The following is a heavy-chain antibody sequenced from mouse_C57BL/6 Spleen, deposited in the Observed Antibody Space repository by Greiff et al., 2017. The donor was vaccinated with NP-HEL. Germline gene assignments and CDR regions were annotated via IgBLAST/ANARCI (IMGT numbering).Heavy chain of an antibody. CDR2: ISSGSSTI. Sequence: EVKLVESGGGLVKPGGSLKLSCAASGFTFSDYGMHWVRQAPEKGLEWVAYISSGSSTIYYADTVKGRFTISRDNAKNTLFLQMTSLRSEDTAMYYCANLITTVVPFAYWGQGTLVTVSA. V-gene: IGHV5-17*01. CDR3: ANLITTVVPFAY. CDR1: GFTFSDYG. J-gene: IGHJ3*01. D-gene: IGHD1-1*01.